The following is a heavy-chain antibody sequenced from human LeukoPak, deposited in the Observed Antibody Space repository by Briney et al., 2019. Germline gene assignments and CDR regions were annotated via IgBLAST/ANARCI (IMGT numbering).Heavy chain of an antibody. D-gene: IGHD5-18*01. CDR2: INTNTGNP. J-gene: IGHJ4*02. Sequence: ASVKVSCKASGYTFTSYAMNWVRQAPGQGLEWMGWINTNTGNPTYAQGFTGRFVFSLDTSVSTAYLQTSGLKADDTAVYYCGRDPKLGIRGYTYGYIDSWGQGTLVIVSS. CDR3: GRDPKLGIRGYTYGYIDS. V-gene: IGHV7-4-1*02. CDR1: GYTFTSYA.